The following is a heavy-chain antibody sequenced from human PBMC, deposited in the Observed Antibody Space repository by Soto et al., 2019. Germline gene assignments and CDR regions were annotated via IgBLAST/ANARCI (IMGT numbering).Heavy chain of an antibody. Sequence: QVKLVESGGGVVQPGRSLRLSCAASGFTFSNDGMHWVRQAPGKGLEWVAVIWYGGSDKYYADSVKGRFTISRDNSKNTLYLQMNSLSAEDTAVYYCARAGLLLDYWGQGTLVTVSS. J-gene: IGHJ4*02. V-gene: IGHV3-33*01. D-gene: IGHD1-26*01. CDR3: ARAGLLLDY. CDR1: GFTFSNDG. CDR2: IWYGGSDK.